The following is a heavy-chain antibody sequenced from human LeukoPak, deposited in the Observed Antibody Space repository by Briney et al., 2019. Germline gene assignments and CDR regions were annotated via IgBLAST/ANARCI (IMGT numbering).Heavy chain of an antibody. CDR3: ARNYDSSGYYSGFDY. Sequence: EPSETLSLTCTVSGGSISSGSYYWSWIRQPAGKGLEWIGRIYTSGSTNYHPSLKSRVTISVDTSKNQFSLKLSSVTAADTAVYYCARNYDSSGYYSGFDYWGQGTLVTVSS. CDR1: GGSISSGSYY. J-gene: IGHJ4*02. D-gene: IGHD3-22*01. CDR2: IYTSGST. V-gene: IGHV4-61*02.